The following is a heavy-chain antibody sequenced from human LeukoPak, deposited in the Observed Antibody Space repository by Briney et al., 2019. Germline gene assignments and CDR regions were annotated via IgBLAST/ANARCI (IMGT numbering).Heavy chain of an antibody. CDR2: IWYDGSNK. V-gene: IGHV3-33*01. D-gene: IGHD6-6*01. Sequence: PGGSLRLSCAASGFTFSSYGMHWVRQAPGKGLEWVAVIWYDGSNKYYADSVKGRFTISRDNSKNTLYLQMNSLRAEDTAVYYCARVSEQLVPDGYFDYWGQGTLVTVSS. CDR1: GFTFSSYG. J-gene: IGHJ4*02. CDR3: ARVSEQLVPDGYFDY.